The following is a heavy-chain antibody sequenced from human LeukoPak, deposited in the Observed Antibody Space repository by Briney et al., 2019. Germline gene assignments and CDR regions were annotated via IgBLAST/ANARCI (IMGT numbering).Heavy chain of an antibody. CDR1: GYTFSSYD. J-gene: IGHJ4*02. CDR2: IIPIFGTA. D-gene: IGHD1-26*01. Sequence: SVKVSCKASGYTFSSYDINWVRQAPGQGLEWMGRIIPIFGTANYAQKFQGRVTITTDESTSTAYMELSSLRSEDTAVYYCASGEPYSGSYGDYWGQGTLVTVSS. V-gene: IGHV1-69*05. CDR3: ASGEPYSGSYGDY.